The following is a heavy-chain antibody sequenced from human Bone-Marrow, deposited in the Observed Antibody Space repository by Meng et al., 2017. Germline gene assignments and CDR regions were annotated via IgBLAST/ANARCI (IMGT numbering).Heavy chain of an antibody. CDR3: TTDLPRDWALYYYYYGMDV. V-gene: IGHV3-15*01. D-gene: IGHD3/OR15-3a*01. CDR1: GFTFSNAW. CDR2: IKRKTDGGTT. Sequence: GESLKISCAASGFTFSNAWMSWVRQAPGKGLEWVGRIKRKTDGGTTDYAAPVKGRFTISRDDSKNTLYLQMNSLKTEDTAVYYCTTDLPRDWALYYYYYGMDVWGQGTTVTVSS. J-gene: IGHJ6*02.